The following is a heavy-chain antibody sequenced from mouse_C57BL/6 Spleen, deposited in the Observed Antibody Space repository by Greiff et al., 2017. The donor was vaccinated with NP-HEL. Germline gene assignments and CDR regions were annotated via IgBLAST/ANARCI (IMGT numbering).Heavy chain of an antibody. Sequence: EVQLVESGGGLVKPGGSLKLSCAASGFTFSDYGMHWVRQAPEKGLEWVAYISSGSSTIYYADTVTGRFTISRDNAKNTLFLQMTSLRSEDTAMYYCARTYFDYWGQGTTLTVSS. CDR1: GFTFSDYG. CDR2: ISSGSSTI. V-gene: IGHV5-17*01. CDR3: ARTYFDY. J-gene: IGHJ2*01.